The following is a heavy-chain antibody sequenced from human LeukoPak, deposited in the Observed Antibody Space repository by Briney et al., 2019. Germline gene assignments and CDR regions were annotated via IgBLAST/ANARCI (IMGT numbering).Heavy chain of an antibody. CDR1: GFSFSSYA. CDR2: ISGSGANT. CDR3: AKRPSAYCFEGGCYFTY. D-gene: IGHD2-21*01. Sequence: GGSLRLSCAASGFSFSSYAMSWVRQAPGRGLEWVSAISGSGANTYYADSVKGRFTISRDNAKDTLYLQMNTLRAEDTAVYYCAKRPSAYCFEGGCYFTYWGQGTLVSVSS. J-gene: IGHJ4*02. V-gene: IGHV3-23*01.